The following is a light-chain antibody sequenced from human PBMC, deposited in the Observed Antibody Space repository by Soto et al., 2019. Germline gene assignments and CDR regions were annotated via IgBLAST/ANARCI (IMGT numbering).Light chain of an antibody. V-gene: IGKV1-39*01. CDR2: AAS. J-gene: IGKJ5*01. CDR1: PSMSSY. CDR3: QQSYTSSIT. Sequence: DIQMTQSPSSLSASVGARGTISCRASPSMSSYLNWYQKKTGKDPKMLMFAASSLQSGVPSRFSGIVSGTDFNLTVRRLQTEDCATYEGQQSYTSSITFCLLTRVEIK.